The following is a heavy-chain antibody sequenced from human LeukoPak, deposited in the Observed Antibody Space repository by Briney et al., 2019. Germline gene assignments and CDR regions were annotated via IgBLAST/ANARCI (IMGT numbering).Heavy chain of an antibody. D-gene: IGHD3-10*01. CDR1: GFSFTTYG. CDR2: ISYDGGKR. J-gene: IGHJ4*02. V-gene: IGHV3-30*18. Sequence: GSLRLSCSASGFSFTTYGMHWVRQAPGKGLEWVAFISYDGGKRYFADSVKGRFSISRDNSASALFLDMDSLRTGDTAVYYCAKGLRWFGNFYFNFFDHWGQGILVTVSS. CDR3: AKGLRWFGNFYFNFFDH.